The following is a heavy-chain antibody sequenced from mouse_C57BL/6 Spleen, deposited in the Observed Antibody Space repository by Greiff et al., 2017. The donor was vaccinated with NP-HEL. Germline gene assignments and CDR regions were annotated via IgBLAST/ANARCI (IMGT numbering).Heavy chain of an antibody. CDR3: ARWIYDGYYDYYAMDY. D-gene: IGHD2-3*01. V-gene: IGHV1-55*01. Sequence: QVHVKQPGAELVKPGASVKMSCKASGYTFTSYWITWVKQRPGQGLEWIGDIYPGSGSTNYNEKFKSKATLTVDTSSSTAYMQLSSLTSEDSAVYYCARWIYDGYYDYYAMDYWGQGTSVTVSS. J-gene: IGHJ4*01. CDR2: IYPGSGST. CDR1: GYTFTSYW.